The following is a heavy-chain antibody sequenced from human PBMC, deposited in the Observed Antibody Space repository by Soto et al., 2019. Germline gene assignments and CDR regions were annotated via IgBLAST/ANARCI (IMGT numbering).Heavy chain of an antibody. CDR1: GFTFSSYA. CDR3: AKGRNDFWSGYALAGDYYYYGMDV. J-gene: IGHJ6*02. V-gene: IGHV3-23*01. Sequence: EVQLLESGGGLVQPGGSLRLSCAASGFTFSSYAMSWVRQAPGKGLEWVSAISGSGGSTYYADSVKGRFTISRDNSKNTLYLKMNSLRAEDTAVYYCAKGRNDFWSGYALAGDYYYYGMDVWGQGTTVTVSS. CDR2: ISGSGGST. D-gene: IGHD3-3*01.